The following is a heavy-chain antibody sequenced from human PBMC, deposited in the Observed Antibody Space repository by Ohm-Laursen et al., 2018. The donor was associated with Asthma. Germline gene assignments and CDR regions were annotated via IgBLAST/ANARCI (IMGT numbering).Heavy chain of an antibody. V-gene: IGHV3-33*01. CDR2: IWYDGSNK. Sequence: SLRLSCAASGFTFSSYGMHWVRQAPGKGLEWVAVIWYDGSNKYYADSVKGRFTISRDNSKNTLYLQMNSLRAEDTAVYYCAGVGPKEDIVVVPAAGPHYYYYYGMDVWGQGTTVTVSS. D-gene: IGHD2-2*01. CDR1: GFTFSSYG. CDR3: AGVGPKEDIVVVPAAGPHYYYYYGMDV. J-gene: IGHJ6*02.